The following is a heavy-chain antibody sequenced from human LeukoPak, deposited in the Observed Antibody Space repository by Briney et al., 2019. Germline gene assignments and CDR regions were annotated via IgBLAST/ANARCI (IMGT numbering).Heavy chain of an antibody. D-gene: IGHD4-23*01. V-gene: IGHV3-43*01. Sequence: GGSLRLSCAASGFTFDDCSMHWVRQRPGKGLEWVSLLSWDGGSEYYADSVRGRFTISRDNRRGSLFLQMKSLKTEDSALYFCARDRGGNTAGFDSWGQGTLVTVSS. CDR3: ARDRGGNTAGFDS. CDR1: GFTFDDCS. CDR2: LSWDGGSE. J-gene: IGHJ4*02.